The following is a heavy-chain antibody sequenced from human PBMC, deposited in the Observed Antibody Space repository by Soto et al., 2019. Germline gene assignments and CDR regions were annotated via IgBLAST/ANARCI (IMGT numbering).Heavy chain of an antibody. Sequence: GGSLRLSCAASGFTFSSYEMNWVRQAPGKGLEWVSYISSSGSAIYYADSVKGRFTISRDNAKNSLYLQMNSLRAEDTAVYYCARDDYDSSGYPYYGMDVWGQGTTVTVSS. CDR1: GFTFSSYE. J-gene: IGHJ6*02. V-gene: IGHV3-48*03. CDR3: ARDDYDSSGYPYYGMDV. D-gene: IGHD3-22*01. CDR2: ISSSGSAI.